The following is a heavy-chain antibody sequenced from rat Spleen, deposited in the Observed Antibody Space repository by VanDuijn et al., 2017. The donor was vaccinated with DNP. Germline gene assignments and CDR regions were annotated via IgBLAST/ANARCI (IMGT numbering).Heavy chain of an antibody. CDR3: ARQPTGMDY. D-gene: IGHD1-7*01. CDR1: GYSITGNY. V-gene: IGHV3-1*01. Sequence: EVQLQESGPGLVKPSQSLSLTCSVTGYSITGNYWGWIRKFPGNKMEYIGHISYSGSTSYNPSLKSRISITRDTSKNQSFLQLNSVTTEDTATYYCARQPTGMDYWGQGVMVIVSS. J-gene: IGHJ2*01. CDR2: ISYSGST.